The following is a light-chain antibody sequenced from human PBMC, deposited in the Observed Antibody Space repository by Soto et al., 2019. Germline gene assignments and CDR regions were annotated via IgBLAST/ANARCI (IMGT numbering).Light chain of an antibody. V-gene: IGKV1-39*01. J-gene: IGKJ5*01. CDR1: QSSSSY. Sequence: DFHMPRKQKSPFASVGDRVTITCRASQSSSSYLNWYQQKPGKAPKLLIYAASSWQSGVPSRFSGSGSGTDFTLTICSLQPEDFATYYCQQSYCLHRKFCQGTRPDVK. CDR3: QQSYCLHRK. CDR2: AAS.